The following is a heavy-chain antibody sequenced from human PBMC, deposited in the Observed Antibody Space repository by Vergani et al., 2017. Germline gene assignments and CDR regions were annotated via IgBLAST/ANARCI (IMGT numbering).Heavy chain of an antibody. D-gene: IGHD4-11*01. CDR3: ARDLSYSTAWPFFDS. V-gene: IGHV3-7*01. CDR1: GFTFSSYW. CDR2: IKEDGSEK. Sequence: EVQLVESGGGLVQPGGSLRLSCAASGFTFSSYWINWVRQAPGRGLEWVANIKEDGSEKYYVDSVKGRFTVSRDNAKDSLYLQMDSLRVEDTAMYFCARDLSYSTAWPFFDSRGQGTLVTVSS. J-gene: IGHJ4*02.